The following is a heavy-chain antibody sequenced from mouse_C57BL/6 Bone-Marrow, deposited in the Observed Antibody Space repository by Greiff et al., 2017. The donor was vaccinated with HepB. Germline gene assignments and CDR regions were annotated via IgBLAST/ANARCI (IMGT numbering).Heavy chain of an antibody. Sequence: QVHVKQSGAELAKPGASVKLSCKASGYTFTSYWMHWVKQRPGQGLEWIGYINPSSGYTKYNQKFKDKATLTADKSSSTAYMQLSSLTYEDSAVYYCARPGVTVYYAMDYWGQGTSVTVSS. CDR1: GYTFTSYW. CDR3: ARPGVTVYYAMDY. J-gene: IGHJ4*01. V-gene: IGHV1-7*01. D-gene: IGHD1-1*01. CDR2: INPSSGYT.